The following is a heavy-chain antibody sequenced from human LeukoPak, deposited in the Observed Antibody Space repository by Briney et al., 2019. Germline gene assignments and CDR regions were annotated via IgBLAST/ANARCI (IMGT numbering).Heavy chain of an antibody. CDR3: ATSRDGYNYHDAFDI. J-gene: IGHJ3*02. V-gene: IGHV1-46*01. CDR2: INPSGGST. CDR1: GYTFTSYY. Sequence: ASVKVSCKAPGYTFTSYYMHWVRQAPGQGLEWMGIINPSGGSTSYAQKFQGRVTMTRDTSTSTVYMELSSLRSEDTAVYYCATSRDGYNYHDAFDIWGQGTMVTVSS. D-gene: IGHD5-24*01.